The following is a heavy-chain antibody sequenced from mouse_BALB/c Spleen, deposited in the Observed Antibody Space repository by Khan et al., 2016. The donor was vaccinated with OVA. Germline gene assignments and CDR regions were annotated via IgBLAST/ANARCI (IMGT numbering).Heavy chain of an antibody. CDR2: INPNTNNT. V-gene: IGHV1-20*01. CDR3: ERGYDFFAY. CDR1: GYSFTPYY. Sequence: VQLQQSGPDLVKTGASGKISCKASGYSFTPYYMNWVKLAPGKGLECIGRINPNTNNTNYNQKFKGKAILTVETSSSTDYMELRSLTSEDSAVYLCERGYDFFAYWGQGTLVTVSA. J-gene: IGHJ3*01. D-gene: IGHD2-14*01.